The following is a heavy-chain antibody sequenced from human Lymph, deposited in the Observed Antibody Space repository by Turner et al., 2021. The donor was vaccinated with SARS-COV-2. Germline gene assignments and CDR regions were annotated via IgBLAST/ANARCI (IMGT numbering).Heavy chain of an antibody. CDR3: ARETVNNWVDP. D-gene: IGHD2-21*02. CDR1: GGSMNSNY. CDR2: IYYRGST. J-gene: IGHJ5*02. V-gene: IGHV4-59*01. Sequence: QVHLQESGPRLVKPLEPLSLTCTFSGGSMNSNYWSWIRQPPGKRLEWIGYIYYRGSTNYNPALESRVTISVDTSRNQFSLNLTSVTAADTAIYFCARETVNNWVDPWGQGTLVTVSS.